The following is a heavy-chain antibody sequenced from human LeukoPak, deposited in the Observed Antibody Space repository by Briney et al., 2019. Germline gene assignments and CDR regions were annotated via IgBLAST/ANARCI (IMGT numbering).Heavy chain of an antibody. CDR1: GYTFTGYY. CDR2: INPNSGGT. Sequence: ASVKVSCKASGYTFTGYYIHWVRQAPGQGLEWMGWINPNSGGTNYAQKFQGRVTMTRDTSISTAYMELSRLSSDDTAVYYCARDSSGWYHWFDPWGQGTLVTVSS. D-gene: IGHD6-19*01. J-gene: IGHJ5*02. CDR3: ARDSSGWYHWFDP. V-gene: IGHV1-2*02.